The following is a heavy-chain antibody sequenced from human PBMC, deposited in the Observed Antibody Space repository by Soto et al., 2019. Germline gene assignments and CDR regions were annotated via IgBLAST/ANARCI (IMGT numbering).Heavy chain of an antibody. V-gene: IGHV1-69*01. CDR1: GGTFSSYA. CDR2: IIPIFGTA. CDR3: ARVIAVAAYYYYYGMDV. D-gene: IGHD6-19*01. Sequence: QVQLVQSGAEVEKPGSSVKVSCKASGGTFSSYAISWVRQAPGQGLEWMGGIIPIFGTANYAQKFQGRVTITADESTSTAYMELSSLRSEDTAVYYCARVIAVAAYYYYYGMDVWGQGTTVTVSS. J-gene: IGHJ6*02.